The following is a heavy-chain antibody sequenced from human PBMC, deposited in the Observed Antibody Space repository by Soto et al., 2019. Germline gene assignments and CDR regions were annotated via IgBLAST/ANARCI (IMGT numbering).Heavy chain of an antibody. CDR1: GYTFTSYA. J-gene: IGHJ4*02. CDR3: ARSIVVVTALDY. V-gene: IGHV1-3*05. CDR2: INAGNGNT. D-gene: IGHD2-21*02. Sequence: QVQLVQSGAEEKKPGASVKVSCKASGYTFTSYAMHWVRQAPGQRLEWMGWINAGNGNTKYSQKFQGRVTITRDTSASTADMELRSLRSEDTAVYYCARSIVVVTALDYWGQGTPVTVSS.